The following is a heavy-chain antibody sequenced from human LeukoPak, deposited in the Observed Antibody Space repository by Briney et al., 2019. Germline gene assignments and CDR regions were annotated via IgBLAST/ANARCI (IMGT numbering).Heavy chain of an antibody. V-gene: IGHV4-59*01. CDR2: IYYSGST. D-gene: IGHD6-19*01. CDR3: ARDIAVASCWYFDL. Sequence: SETLSFTCTVSGGSISSYYWSWLRQPPGKGLEWIGYIYYSGSTNYNPSLKSRVTISVDTSKNQFSLKLSSVTAADTAVYYCARDIAVASCWYFDLWGRGTLVTVSS. CDR1: GGSISSYY. J-gene: IGHJ2*01.